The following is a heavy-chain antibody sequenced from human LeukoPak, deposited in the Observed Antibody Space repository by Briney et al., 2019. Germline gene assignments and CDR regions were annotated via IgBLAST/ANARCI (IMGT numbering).Heavy chain of an antibody. CDR3: ARVRVNSGSSHAADAFDI. J-gene: IGHJ3*02. V-gene: IGHV4-39*01. CDR2: IYYGGST. D-gene: IGHD1-26*01. Sequence: WVRQPPGKGLEWIGSIYYGGSTYYNPSLKSRVTISADTSKNQFSLKLNSVTAADTAVYYCARVRVNSGSSHAADAFDIWGQGTMVTVSS.